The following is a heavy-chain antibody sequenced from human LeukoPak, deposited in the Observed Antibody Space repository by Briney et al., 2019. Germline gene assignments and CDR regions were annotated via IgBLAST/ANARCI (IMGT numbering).Heavy chain of an antibody. CDR1: GFTFSSYG. V-gene: IGHV3-30*18. J-gene: IGHJ4*02. D-gene: IGHD4-17*01. Sequence: GRSLRLSCAASGFTFSSYGMHWVRQAPGKGLEWVAAISYDGSNKYYADSVKGRFTISRDNSKNTLYLQMNSLRAEDTAVYYCAKDATDGDYVFDYWGQGTLVTVSS. CDR3: AKDATDGDYVFDY. CDR2: ISYDGSNK.